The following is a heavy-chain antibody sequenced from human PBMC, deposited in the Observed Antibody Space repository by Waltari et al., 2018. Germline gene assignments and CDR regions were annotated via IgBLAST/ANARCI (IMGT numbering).Heavy chain of an antibody. J-gene: IGHJ3*02. CDR1: GGTFSSYT. CDR2: IIPILGIA. Sequence: QVQLVQSGAEVKKPGSSVKVSCKACGGTFSSYTISWVRKAPGPGLEWMGRIIPILGIANYAQKFQGRVTITADKSTSTAYMELSSLRSEDTAVYYCARLAVAGSSVGHDAFDIWGQGTMVTVSS. V-gene: IGHV1-69*02. D-gene: IGHD6-19*01. CDR3: ARLAVAGSSVGHDAFDI.